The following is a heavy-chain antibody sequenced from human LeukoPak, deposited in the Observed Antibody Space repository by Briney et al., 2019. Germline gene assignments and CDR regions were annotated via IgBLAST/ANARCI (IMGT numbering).Heavy chain of an antibody. V-gene: IGHV4-30-4*01. CDR3: ARWGSSGGYSYYGDY. CDR2: IYYSGST. CDR1: GGSISSGDYY. D-gene: IGHD5-18*01. Sequence: PSQTLSLTCTVSGGSISSGDYYWSWIRQPPGKGLGWIGYIYYSGSTYYNPSLKSRVTISVDTSKNQFSLKLSSVTAADTAVYYCARWGSSGGYSYYGDYWGQGTLVTVSS. J-gene: IGHJ4*02.